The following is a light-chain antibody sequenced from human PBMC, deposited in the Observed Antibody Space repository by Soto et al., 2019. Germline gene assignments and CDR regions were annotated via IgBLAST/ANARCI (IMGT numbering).Light chain of an antibody. V-gene: IGLV2-11*01. CDR2: DVS. Sequence: QSALTQPRSVSGSPGKSVTISCTGTSSDVGGYNYVSWYQQHPGKAPKLMIYDVSKRPSGVPDRFSGSKSGNTASLTISGLQAEDEADYYCCSYAGSYVVFGGGTQLTVL. CDR3: CSYAGSYVV. CDR1: SSDVGGYNY. J-gene: IGLJ2*01.